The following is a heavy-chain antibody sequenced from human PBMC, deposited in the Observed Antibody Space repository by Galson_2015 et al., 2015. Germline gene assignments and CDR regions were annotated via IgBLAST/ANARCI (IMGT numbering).Heavy chain of an antibody. CDR2: MNPNSGNT. CDR1: GYTFTSYD. J-gene: IGHJ6*03. V-gene: IGHV1-8*01. Sequence: SVKVSCKASGYTFTSYDINWVRQATGQGLEWMGWMNPNSGNTGYAQKFQGRVTMTRNTSISTAYMELSSLRSEDTAVYYCARGRREIIAARPGYYYYYMDVWGKGTTVTVSS. CDR3: ARGRREIIAARPGYYYYYMDV. D-gene: IGHD6-6*01.